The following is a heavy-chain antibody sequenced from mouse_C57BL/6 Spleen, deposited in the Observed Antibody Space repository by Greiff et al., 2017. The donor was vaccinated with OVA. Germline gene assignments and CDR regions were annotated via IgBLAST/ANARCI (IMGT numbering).Heavy chain of an antibody. D-gene: IGHD2-3*01. CDR3: TTGGLLPY. CDR1: CFNIKDYY. V-gene: IGHV14-1*01. Sequence: EVKLLESGAELVRPGASVTLSCTASCFNIKDYYLHWMKQRPEQCLEWIGRLDPEDGDTEYAPKFQGKATMTADTSSNTAYLQLSSLTSEDTAVYYCTTGGLLPYWGQGTTLTVSS. J-gene: IGHJ2*01. CDR2: LDPEDGDT.